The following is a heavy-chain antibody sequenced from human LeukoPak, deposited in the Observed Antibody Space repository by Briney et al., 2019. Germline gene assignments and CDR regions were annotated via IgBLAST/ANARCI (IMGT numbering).Heavy chain of an antibody. CDR2: INHSGST. D-gene: IGHD3-3*01. Sequence: PSETLSLTCAVYGGSFSGYYWSWIRQPPGKGLEWIGEINHSGSTNYNPSLKSRVTISVDTSKNQFSLKLSSVTAADTAVYCCASRGYYDFWSGLGTPFDPWGQGTLVTVSS. CDR1: GGSFSGYY. CDR3: ASRGYYDFWSGLGTPFDP. J-gene: IGHJ5*02. V-gene: IGHV4-34*01.